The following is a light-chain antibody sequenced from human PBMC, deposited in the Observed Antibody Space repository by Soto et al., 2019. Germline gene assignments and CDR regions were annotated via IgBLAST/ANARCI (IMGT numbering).Light chain of an antibody. J-gene: IGKJ4*01. CDR1: QSISSGY. V-gene: IGKV3-20*01. CDR3: QQYGWSPLVT. Sequence: ETVLTQSPGTLSLSPGERATLSCRASQSISSGYLAWYQQRPGQAPRLLISGASNRATGIPDRFSGSGSGTDFTLTISRLEPEDFAVYYCQQYGWSPLVTFGGGTKVEIK. CDR2: GAS.